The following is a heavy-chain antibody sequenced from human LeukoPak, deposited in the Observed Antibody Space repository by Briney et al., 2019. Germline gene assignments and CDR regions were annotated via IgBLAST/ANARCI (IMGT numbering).Heavy chain of an antibody. CDR1: GGSISSGGYY. J-gene: IGHJ5*02. D-gene: IGHD7-27*01. Sequence: SETLSLTCTVSGGSISSGGYYWSWIRQHPGKGLEWIGYIYYSGSTYYNPSLKSRVTISVDTSKNQFSLKLSSVTAADTAVYYCARDAARDGERWFDPWGQGTLVTVSS. CDR2: IYYSGST. V-gene: IGHV4-31*03. CDR3: ARDAARDGERWFDP.